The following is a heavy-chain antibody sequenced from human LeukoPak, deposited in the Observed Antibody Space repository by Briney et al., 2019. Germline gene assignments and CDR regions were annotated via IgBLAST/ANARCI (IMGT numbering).Heavy chain of an antibody. CDR2: ISGSGGST. Sequence: SLRLSCXASGFTXXSYAMSWVRQAPGKGLEWVSAISGSGGSTYYADSVKGRFTISRDNSKNTLYLQMNSLRAEDTAVYYCAKDSRPVAGTVWGQGTTVTVSS. CDR1: GFTXXSYA. CDR3: AKDSRPVAGTV. V-gene: IGHV3-23*01. J-gene: IGHJ6*02. D-gene: IGHD6-19*01.